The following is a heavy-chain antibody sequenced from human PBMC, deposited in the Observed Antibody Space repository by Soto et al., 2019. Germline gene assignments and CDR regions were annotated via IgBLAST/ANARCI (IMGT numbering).Heavy chain of an antibody. J-gene: IGHJ3*02. CDR2: ISTNGGST. CDR3: ARAYCSGMLGI. Sequence: EVQLVESGGGLVQPGGSLRLSCAASGFTFSDYAMHWVRQAPGKGLESVSAISTNGGSTYYANSLKDRFTISRDNSKNTLYLQMGSLRAEDMAVYYCARAYCSGMLGIWGQGTMVTGSS. CDR1: GFTFSDYA. V-gene: IGHV3-64*01. D-gene: IGHD2-15*01.